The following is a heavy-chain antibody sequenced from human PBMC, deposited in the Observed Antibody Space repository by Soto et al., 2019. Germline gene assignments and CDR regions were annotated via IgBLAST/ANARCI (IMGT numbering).Heavy chain of an antibody. Sequence: GGSLRLSCTASGFTFGDYAMSWFRQAPGKGLEWVGFIRSKAYGGTTEYAATVKGRFTISRDDSKSIAYLQMNSLKTEDTAVYYCTRGPRNGITIFGVVTDGGWWFDPWGQGTLVTVSS. V-gene: IGHV3-49*03. D-gene: IGHD3-3*01. CDR2: IRSKAYGGTT. J-gene: IGHJ5*02. CDR1: GFTFGDYA. CDR3: TRGPRNGITIFGVVTDGGWWFDP.